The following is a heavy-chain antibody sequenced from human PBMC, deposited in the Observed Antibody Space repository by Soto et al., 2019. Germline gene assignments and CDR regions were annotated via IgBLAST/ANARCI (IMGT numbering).Heavy chain of an antibody. CDR3: AKDRHYFGLFDY. CDR2: IGGGGDTT. V-gene: IGHV3-23*01. J-gene: IGHJ4*02. CDR1: GFTFSDYA. Sequence: GGSLRLSCAASGFTFSDYAMSWVRQAPGKGLEWVSTIGGGGDTTYYADSVKGRFTISRDNSKNTLYLQMNSLRAEDTAIYYCAKDRHYFGLFDYWGQGTLVTVSS. D-gene: IGHD3-10*01.